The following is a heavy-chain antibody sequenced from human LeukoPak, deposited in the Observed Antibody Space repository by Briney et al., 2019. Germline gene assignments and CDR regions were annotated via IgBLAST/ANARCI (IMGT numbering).Heavy chain of an antibody. Sequence: PSETLSLTCTVSGGSISSGSYYWSWRRQPAGKGLEWIGRIYTSGSTNYNPSLKSRVTISVDPSKNQFSLKLSSVPAADTAVYYCASDIPYCSSTSCLPNWGQGTLVTVSS. CDR3: ASDIPYCSSTSCLPN. J-gene: IGHJ4*02. V-gene: IGHV4-61*02. D-gene: IGHD2-2*01. CDR2: IYTSGST. CDR1: GGSISSGSYY.